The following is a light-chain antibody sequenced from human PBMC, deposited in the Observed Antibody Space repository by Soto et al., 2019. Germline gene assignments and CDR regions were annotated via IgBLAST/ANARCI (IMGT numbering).Light chain of an antibody. CDR1: QAISNY. J-gene: IGKJ1*01. V-gene: IGKV1-39*01. Sequence: DIEMTQSPSSLSASVGDRVTITCRASQAISNYLNWYQQKPGKAPKLLIYAASTLQSGVPSRFSGSGSGTDFTLTISSLQPEDFATYYCQQTYNTPRTFGQGTKVDIK. CDR3: QQTYNTPRT. CDR2: AAS.